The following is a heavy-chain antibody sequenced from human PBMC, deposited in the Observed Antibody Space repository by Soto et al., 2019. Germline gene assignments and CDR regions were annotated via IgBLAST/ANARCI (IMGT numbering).Heavy chain of an antibody. CDR2: ISGSGGST. D-gene: IGHD3-3*01. CDR1: GFTFSSYA. V-gene: IGHV3-23*01. Sequence: PGGSLRLSCAASGFTFSSYAMSWVRQAPGKGLEWVSAISGSGGSTYYADSVKGRFTISRDNSKNTLYLQMNSLRAEDTAVYYCAKESRTFLEWSIYYYGMDVWGQGTTVTVSS. J-gene: IGHJ6*02. CDR3: AKESRTFLEWSIYYYGMDV.